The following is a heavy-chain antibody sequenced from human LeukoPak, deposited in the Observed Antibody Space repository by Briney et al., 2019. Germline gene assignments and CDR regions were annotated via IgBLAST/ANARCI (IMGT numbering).Heavy chain of an antibody. CDR1: GFTFSSYW. V-gene: IGHV3-74*01. CDR3: ARVPLSTSAYSEY. D-gene: IGHD1-1*01. CDR2: INSDGSST. Sequence: PGGSLRLSCAASGFTFSSYWMHWVRQVPGKGLVWVSRINSDGSSTSYADSVKGRFTISRDNDKNTLYLQMDSLRAEDTAVYYCARVPLSTSAYSEYWGQGTLVTVSS. J-gene: IGHJ4*02.